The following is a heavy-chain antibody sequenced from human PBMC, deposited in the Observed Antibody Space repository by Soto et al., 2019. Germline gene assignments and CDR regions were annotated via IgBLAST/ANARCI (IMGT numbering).Heavy chain of an antibody. CDR2: ISFDGSTE. CDR3: GRDSRFGNGCNLGFDN. D-gene: IGHD3-10*01. Sequence: QVQLVESGGGVVQPGRSLKLSCAASGFTFSSYAMHWVRQAPGKGLEWVAFISFDGSTEYYADSVKDRFTVSRDNSKNMLYVKGSSLRREDTAVYYCGRDSRFGNGCNLGFDNWGQGTLGTVSS. CDR1: GFTFSSYA. J-gene: IGHJ4*02. V-gene: IGHV3-30-3*01.